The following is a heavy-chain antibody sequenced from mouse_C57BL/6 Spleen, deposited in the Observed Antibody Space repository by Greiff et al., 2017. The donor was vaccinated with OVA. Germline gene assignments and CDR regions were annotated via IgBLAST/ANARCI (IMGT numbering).Heavy chain of an antibody. D-gene: IGHD1-1*01. CDR3: AADYYGSSYSAMDY. Sequence: VNVVESGPGLVQPSQSLPITCTVSGFSLTSYGVHWVRQSPGKGLEWLGVIWRGGSTDYNAAFMSRLSITKDNSKSQVFFKMNSLQADDTAIYYCAADYYGSSYSAMDYWGQGTSVTVSS. J-gene: IGHJ4*01. CDR1: GFSLTSYG. V-gene: IGHV2-5*01. CDR2: IWRGGST.